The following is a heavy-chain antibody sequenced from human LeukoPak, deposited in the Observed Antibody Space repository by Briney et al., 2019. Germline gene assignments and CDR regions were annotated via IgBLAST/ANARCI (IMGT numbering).Heavy chain of an antibody. CDR2: IIPIFGTA. CDR3: ARHSYCSGGSCYRGWFDP. D-gene: IGHD2-15*01. V-gene: IGHV1-69*01. J-gene: IGHJ5*02. CDR1: GGTFIIYA. Sequence: GSSVTVSCKASGGTFIIYAISWVRQAPGQGLEWMGGIIPIFGTANYAQKFQGRVTITADESTSTAYMELSSLRSEDTAVYYCARHSYCSGGSCYRGWFDPWGQGTLVTVSS.